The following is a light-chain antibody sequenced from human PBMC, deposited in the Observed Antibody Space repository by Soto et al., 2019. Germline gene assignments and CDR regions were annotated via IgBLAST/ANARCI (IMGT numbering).Light chain of an antibody. CDR2: DAY. Sequence: EIALTQSPATLSLSPGERATLSCRASQSVDTYLAWYQQKPGQAPRLLIYDAYNRATGIPARFSGSGSGTDFTLTISSLEPEDFAVYYCQQRSTWPTFGPGTKLDIK. V-gene: IGKV3-11*01. CDR3: QQRSTWPT. J-gene: IGKJ3*01. CDR1: QSVDTY.